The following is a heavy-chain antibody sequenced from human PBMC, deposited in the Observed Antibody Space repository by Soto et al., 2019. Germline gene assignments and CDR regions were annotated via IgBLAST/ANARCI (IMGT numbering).Heavy chain of an antibody. J-gene: IGHJ5*02. D-gene: IGHD3-9*01. Sequence: GGSLRLSCAASGFTFSSYAMSWVRQAPGKGLEWVSGISGSGGSTYYADSVKGRFTISRDNSKNTLYLQVNSLRAEDTAVYYCAKVTPTCYYAITGYYDPWGLGTLVTVSS. CDR1: GFTFSSYA. CDR3: AKVTPTCYYAITGYYDP. V-gene: IGHV3-23*01. CDR2: ISGSGGST.